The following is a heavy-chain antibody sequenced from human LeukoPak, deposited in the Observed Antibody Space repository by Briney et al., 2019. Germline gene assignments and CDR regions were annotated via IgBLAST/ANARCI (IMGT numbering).Heavy chain of an antibody. D-gene: IGHD2-8*01. CDR3: GRNGAQAALGNYFDY. V-gene: IGHV4-59*01. CDR1: GGSITNYY. J-gene: IGHJ4*02. CDR2: IYYSGST. Sequence: SETLSLTCTVSGGSITNYYWSWIRQPPGKGLEWIGYIYYSGSTNYSPSLKSRVTISLDTSKKQFSLKLRSVTAADTAVYYCGRNGAQAALGNYFDYWAREPWSPSPQ.